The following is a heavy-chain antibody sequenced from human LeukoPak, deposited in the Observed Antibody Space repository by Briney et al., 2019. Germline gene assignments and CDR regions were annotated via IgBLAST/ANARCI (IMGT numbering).Heavy chain of an antibody. Sequence: KPSETLSLTCTVSGGSVSSGSYYWSWIRQPPGKGLEWIGYIYYSGSTNYNPSLKSRVTISVDTSKNQFSLKLSSVTAADTAVYYCARDLLGVFTDGGSYYVDAFDIWGQGTMVTVSS. V-gene: IGHV4-61*01. CDR3: ARDLLGVFTDGGSYYVDAFDI. CDR1: GGSVSSGSYY. D-gene: IGHD1-26*01. CDR2: IYYSGST. J-gene: IGHJ3*02.